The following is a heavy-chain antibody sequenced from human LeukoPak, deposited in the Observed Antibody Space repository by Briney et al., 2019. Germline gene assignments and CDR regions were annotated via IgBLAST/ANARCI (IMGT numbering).Heavy chain of an antibody. CDR3: ARNFDC. J-gene: IGHJ5*01. CDR1: GFTFSSYEM. Sequence: GSLRLSCAASGFTFSSYEMNWVRQPPGKGLEWIGDIYHSGSTNCNPSLKSRVTISVDKSKNQFSLQLSSVTAADTAVYYCARNFDCWGQGTLVTVSS. CDR2: IYHSGST. V-gene: IGHV4-4*02.